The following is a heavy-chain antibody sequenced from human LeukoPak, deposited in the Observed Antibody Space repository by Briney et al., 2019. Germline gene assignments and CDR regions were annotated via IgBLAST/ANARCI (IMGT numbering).Heavy chain of an antibody. CDR3: ARALRLPYYYYGMDV. CDR1: GYTFTSYD. J-gene: IGHJ6*02. CDR2: MNPNSGNT. Sequence: GASVKVSCKASGYTFTSYDINWVRQATGQGLEWMGWMNPNSGNTGYAQKFQGRVTMTRNTSISTAYMELSGLRSEDTAVYYCARALRLPYYYYGMDVWGQGTTVTVSS. V-gene: IGHV1-8*01. D-gene: IGHD5-12*01.